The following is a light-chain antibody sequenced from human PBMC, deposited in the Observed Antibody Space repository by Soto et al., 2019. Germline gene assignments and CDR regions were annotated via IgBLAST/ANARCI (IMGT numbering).Light chain of an antibody. Sequence: EIVMTQSPDTLSVSPGERATLSCRASQSVSNKLAWYQQKPGQAPRLLIYDASTRATGVPARFSGSGSGTEFTLTISSLQSEDFAVYDCQQYNNWPPVYTFGQGTTLDIK. CDR2: DAS. CDR1: QSVSNK. V-gene: IGKV3D-15*01. J-gene: IGKJ2*01. CDR3: QQYNNWPPVYT.